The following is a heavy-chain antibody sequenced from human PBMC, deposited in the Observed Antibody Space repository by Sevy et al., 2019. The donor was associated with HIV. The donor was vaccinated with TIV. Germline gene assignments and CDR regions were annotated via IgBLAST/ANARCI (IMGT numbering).Heavy chain of an antibody. CDR1: GGXISSYY. J-gene: IGHJ6*02. CDR2: IYYSGRT. V-gene: IGHV4-59*01. D-gene: IGHD2-2*01. Sequence: SETLSLTCTVSGGXISSYYWNWIRQPPGKGLEWIGYIYYSGRTNYNPSLKSRVTISVDTSKNQFSLKLSSVTAADTAVYYCARAGGSTDWGMDVWGQGTTVTVSS. CDR3: ARAGGSTDWGMDV.